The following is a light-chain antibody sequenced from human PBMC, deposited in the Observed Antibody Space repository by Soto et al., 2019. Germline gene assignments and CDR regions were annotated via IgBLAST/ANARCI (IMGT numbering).Light chain of an antibody. V-gene: IGKV3-20*01. CDR3: T. CDR1: QSVSSSY. CDR2: GAS. Sequence: EIVLTQSPGTLSLSPGERATLSCRASQSVSSSYLAWYQQKPGQAPRLLNYGASSRATGIPDRFSGSGSGTDFTLTISRLEPEDFAVYLSTFGGGTKVEIK. J-gene: IGKJ4*01.